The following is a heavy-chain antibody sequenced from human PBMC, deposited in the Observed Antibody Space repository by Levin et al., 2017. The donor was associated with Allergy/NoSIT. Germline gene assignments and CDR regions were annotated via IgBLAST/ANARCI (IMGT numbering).Heavy chain of an antibody. Sequence: PGGSLRLSCAASGFTFSSYAMHWVRQAPGKGLEWVAVISYDGSNKYYADSVKGRFTISRDNSKNTLYLQMNSLRAEDTAVYYCARDQTTGYCSGGSCSEGFDYWGQGTLVTVSS. CDR2: ISYDGSNK. D-gene: IGHD2-15*01. CDR1: GFTFSSYA. CDR3: ARDQTTGYCSGGSCSEGFDY. V-gene: IGHV3-30*04. J-gene: IGHJ4*02.